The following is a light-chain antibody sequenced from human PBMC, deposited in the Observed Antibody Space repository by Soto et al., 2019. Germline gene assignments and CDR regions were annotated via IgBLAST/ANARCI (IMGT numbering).Light chain of an antibody. Sequence: EIVMTQSPATLSVSPGERATLSCRASQSVSGNLAWYQQKPGQAPRLLIYGASTRATGIPARFSGXXXXXXXTXTISSLQSEDFAVYYCQQYNKWPPWTFGQGTKVEIK. CDR1: QSVSGN. J-gene: IGKJ1*01. V-gene: IGKV3-15*01. CDR2: GAS. CDR3: QQYNKWPPWT.